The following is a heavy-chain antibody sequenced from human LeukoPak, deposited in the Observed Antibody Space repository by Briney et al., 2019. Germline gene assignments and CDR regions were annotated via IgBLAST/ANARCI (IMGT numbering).Heavy chain of an antibody. CDR1: GFTLSRYW. CDR2: ISSDGSVT. V-gene: IGHV3-74*01. J-gene: IGHJ4*02. D-gene: IGHD6-19*01. Sequence: GGSLRLSCAPSGFTLSRYWMHWVRQAPGKGLAWVSRISSDGSVTTYADSVKGRFTISSDSAKNTLYLQMNSLRVEDTAVYFCKRQQDNNGWSDYWGRGTLVTVSS. CDR3: KRQQDNNGWSDY.